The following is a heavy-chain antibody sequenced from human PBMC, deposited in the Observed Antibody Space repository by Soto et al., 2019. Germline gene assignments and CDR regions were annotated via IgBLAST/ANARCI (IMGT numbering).Heavy chain of an antibody. J-gene: IGHJ4*02. CDR1: GDTFNNYA. D-gene: IGHD5-12*01. CDR3: ARVATTFDY. CDR2: ISLNSGGT. V-gene: IGHV1-2*02. Sequence: ASVKVSCKASGDTFNNYAINWVRQAPGQGLEWMGWISLNSGGTNYAQKFQGRVTMTRDTSISTAYMELSRLRSDDTAVYYCARVATTFDYWGQGTLVTVSS.